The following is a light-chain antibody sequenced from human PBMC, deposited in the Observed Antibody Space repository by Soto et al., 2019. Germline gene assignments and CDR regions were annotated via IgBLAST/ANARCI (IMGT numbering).Light chain of an antibody. CDR2: TNI. V-gene: IGLV1-44*01. CDR1: SSNIGSTS. J-gene: IGLJ1*01. Sequence: QSVLTQPPSVSGTPGQRLTISCSGSSSNIGSTSVTWFQQLPGTAPKLLIHTNINRPSGVPDRFSGSRSGTSASLAISELQSEDEADYYCAAWDASLNGFVFGTGTKVTVL. CDR3: AAWDASLNGFV.